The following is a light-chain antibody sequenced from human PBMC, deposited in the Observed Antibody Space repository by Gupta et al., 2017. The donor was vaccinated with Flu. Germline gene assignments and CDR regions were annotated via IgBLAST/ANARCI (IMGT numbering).Light chain of an antibody. CDR2: AAS. CDR3: QHGDSTPCT. CDR1: QRISSY. V-gene: IGKV1-39*01. J-gene: IGKJ2*02. Sequence: DIQMTQSPSSLSASVGDRVTITCRASQRISSYLNWYQQKPGKAPKLLIYAASSLQSGVPSRFSGSGSGTDFTLTISRLQPEDFATYYCQHGDSTPCTFGQGTKLEIK.